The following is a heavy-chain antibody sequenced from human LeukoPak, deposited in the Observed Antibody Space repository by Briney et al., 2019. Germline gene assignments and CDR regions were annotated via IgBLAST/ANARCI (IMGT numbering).Heavy chain of an antibody. CDR3: VTDPVGYCSSDGCYSVDY. J-gene: IGHJ4*02. CDR2: INPSGSST. D-gene: IGHD2-15*01. V-gene: IGHV1-46*01. CDR1: GYTFTSYY. Sequence: GASVKVSCKASGYTFTSYYMHWVRQAPGQGLEWMGIINPSGSSTTYAQNFQGRVTMTEDTSTDTAYMELRSLRSEDTAVYYCVTDPVGYCSSDGCYSVDYWGQGTLVTVSS.